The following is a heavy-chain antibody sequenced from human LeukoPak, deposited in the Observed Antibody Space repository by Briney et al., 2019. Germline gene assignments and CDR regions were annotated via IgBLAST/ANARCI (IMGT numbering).Heavy chain of an antibody. V-gene: IGHV1-3*01. CDR3: ARDPLTGYLDY. CDR2: INAGNGNT. D-gene: IGHD3-9*01. Sequence: WMGWINAGNGNTKYSQKFQGRATITRDTSASTAYMELSSLRSEDTAVYYCARDPLTGYLDYWGQGTLVTVSS. J-gene: IGHJ4*02.